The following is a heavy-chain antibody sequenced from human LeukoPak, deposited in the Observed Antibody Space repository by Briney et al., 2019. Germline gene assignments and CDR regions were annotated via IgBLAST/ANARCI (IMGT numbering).Heavy chain of an antibody. Sequence: PSETLSLTCTVSGGSISSYYWSWIRQPAGKGLEWIGEINHSGSTNYNPSLKSRVTISVDTSKNQFSLKLSSVTAADTAVYYCARLPVIVVVPAHYCMDVWGKGTTVTVSS. D-gene: IGHD2-2*01. V-gene: IGHV4-34*01. CDR3: ARLPVIVVVPAHYCMDV. CDR1: GGSISSYY. CDR2: INHSGST. J-gene: IGHJ6*03.